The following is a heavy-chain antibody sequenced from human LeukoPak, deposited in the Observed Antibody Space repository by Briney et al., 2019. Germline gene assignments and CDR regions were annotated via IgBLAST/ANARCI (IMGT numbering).Heavy chain of an antibody. CDR2: IWYDGSNE. CDR1: GFTFSSYV. D-gene: IGHD5-18*01. Sequence: GRSLRLSCAASGFTFSSYVMHWVRQAPGKGLEWVAVIWYDGSNEYYADSVKGRFTISRDNSKNTLYLQMNSLRAEDTAVYYCARDRVTLKFFDYWGQGTLVTVSS. CDR3: ARDRVTLKFFDY. V-gene: IGHV3-33*01. J-gene: IGHJ4*02.